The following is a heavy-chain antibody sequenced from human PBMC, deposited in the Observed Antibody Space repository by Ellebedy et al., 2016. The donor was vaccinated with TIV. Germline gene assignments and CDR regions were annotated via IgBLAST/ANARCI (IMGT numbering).Heavy chain of an antibody. J-gene: IGHJ4*02. D-gene: IGHD3-22*01. CDR3: GRILGGSGSRSEAIDY. CDR2: ITTNDE. CDR1: GSTLGGYW. Sequence: PGGSLRLSCEVSGSTLGGYWMHWVRQAPGKGLVWVSRITTNDENYADSVKGRFTVSRDNAKNTVYLQMNSLRAEETAVYYCGRILGGSGSRSEAIDYWGQGSLVIVSS. V-gene: IGHV3-74*01.